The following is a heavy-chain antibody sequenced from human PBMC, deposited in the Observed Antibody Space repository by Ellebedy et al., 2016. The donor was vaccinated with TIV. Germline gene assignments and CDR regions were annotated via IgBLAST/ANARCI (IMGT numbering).Heavy chain of an antibody. D-gene: IGHD3-3*02. CDR3: ATDAFLNAEVFDF. V-gene: IGHV3-15*01. J-gene: IGHJ4*02. Sequence: GESLKISCAASGFTFTDAWMSWVRQAPGKGLEWVGRIKTKTDCGTTDYAAPVNGRFTISSDDSKNTLYLEMNSLNTEDTAVYYCATDAFLNAEVFDFWGQGTLVTVSS. CDR2: IKTKTDCGTT. CDR1: GFTFTDAW.